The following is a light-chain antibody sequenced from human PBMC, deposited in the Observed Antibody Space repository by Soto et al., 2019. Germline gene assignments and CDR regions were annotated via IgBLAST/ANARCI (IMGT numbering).Light chain of an antibody. Sequence: EIVMTQSPGTLSLSPGERATLSCRASQSVSHSVAWYQQRPGQAPSLLIYVASTRATGIPARFSGSGSGTEFTLTISGLQSEDFAVYYCQQYSDWPRTFGQGTKVEIK. CDR3: QQYSDWPRT. J-gene: IGKJ1*01. CDR1: QSVSHS. CDR2: VAS. V-gene: IGKV3-15*01.